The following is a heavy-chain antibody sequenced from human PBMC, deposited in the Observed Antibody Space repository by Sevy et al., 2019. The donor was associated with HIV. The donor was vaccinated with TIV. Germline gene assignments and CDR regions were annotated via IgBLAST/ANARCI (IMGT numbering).Heavy chain of an antibody. V-gene: IGHV4-39*01. CDR1: GVSMSSSSYD. CDR2: MYHSGRS. D-gene: IGHD6-13*01. J-gene: IGHJ4*02. CDR3: ARRGGIEDRAFDY. Sequence: SETLSLTCTVSGVSMSSSSYDWGWVRQPPGTGLEWIGTMYHSGRSYYNPSLKSRVTIYVDTSKNQFSLKLSSVTAADTAVYYCARRGGIEDRAFDYWGQGTLVTVSS.